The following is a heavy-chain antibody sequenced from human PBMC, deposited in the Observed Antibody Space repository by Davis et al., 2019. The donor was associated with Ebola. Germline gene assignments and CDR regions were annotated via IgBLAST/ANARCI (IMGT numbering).Heavy chain of an antibody. J-gene: IGHJ4*02. V-gene: IGHV5-51*07. Sequence: KVSCKGSGYSFSNFWIGWVHQMPGKGLECMGIIFPGDSDTRYSPSFLGQVTISADKSISTAYLQWTSLKASDTAIYYCARGTNGYNPGGYFDSWGQGTLVTVSS. CDR1: GYSFSNFW. CDR3: ARGTNGYNPGGYFDS. D-gene: IGHD5-24*01. CDR2: IFPGDSDT.